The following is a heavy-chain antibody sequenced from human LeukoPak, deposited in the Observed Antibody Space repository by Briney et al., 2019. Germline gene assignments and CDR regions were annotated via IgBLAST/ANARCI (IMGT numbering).Heavy chain of an antibody. CDR1: GFTFSAYA. Sequence: GRSLRLSCSASGFTFSAYAIHWVRQAPGKGLEYVSAVSSNGGSTYYADSVKGRFTISRDNSKNTLYLQMSSLRTEDTALYYCVRGGSSSWYDYTFDYWGQGTLVTVSS. V-gene: IGHV3-64D*06. J-gene: IGHJ4*01. D-gene: IGHD6-13*01. CDR3: VRGGSSSWYDYTFDY. CDR2: VSSNGGST.